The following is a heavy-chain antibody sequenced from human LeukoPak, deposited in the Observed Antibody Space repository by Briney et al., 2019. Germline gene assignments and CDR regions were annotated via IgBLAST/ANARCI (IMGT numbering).Heavy chain of an antibody. CDR3: ARDNSSSWYDYFDY. CDR2: IYSSGST. Sequence: PGGSLRLSCAASGFTVSGNYMSWVRQAPGKGLEWVSVIYSSGSTYYADSVKGRFTISRDNSKNTLYLQMNSLRPEDTAVYYCARDNSSSWYDYFDYWGQGTLVTVSS. D-gene: IGHD6-13*01. J-gene: IGHJ4*02. CDR1: GFTVSGNY. V-gene: IGHV3-53*01.